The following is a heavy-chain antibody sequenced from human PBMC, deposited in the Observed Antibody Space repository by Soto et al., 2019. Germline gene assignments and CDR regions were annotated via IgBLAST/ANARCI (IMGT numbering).Heavy chain of an antibody. J-gene: IGHJ4*01. V-gene: IGHV1-8*01. Sequence: QVQLVQSGAEVKKPGASVKVSCKTSGYTFTRYDINWVRQATGQGLEWMGWMNPKSGYTGSAQRFQGRITMTRDTSISTAYMELSSLRSEDTAMYYCARTDGDLDYWGQGTLVPVSS. CDR2: MNPKSGYT. CDR1: GYTFTRYD. D-gene: IGHD4-17*01. CDR3: ARTDGDLDY.